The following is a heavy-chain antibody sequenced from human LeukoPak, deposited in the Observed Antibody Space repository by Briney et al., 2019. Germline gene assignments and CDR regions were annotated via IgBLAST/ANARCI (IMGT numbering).Heavy chain of an antibody. Sequence: SETLSLTCTVSGGSISSSSYYWGWIRQPPGKGLEWIGSIYYSGSTYYNPSLKSRVTISVDTSKNQFSLELSSVTAADTAVYYCARQMYSSAAFDIWGQGTMVTVSS. D-gene: IGHD6-19*01. V-gene: IGHV4-39*01. CDR2: IYYSGST. CDR3: ARQMYSSAAFDI. J-gene: IGHJ3*02. CDR1: GGSISSSSYY.